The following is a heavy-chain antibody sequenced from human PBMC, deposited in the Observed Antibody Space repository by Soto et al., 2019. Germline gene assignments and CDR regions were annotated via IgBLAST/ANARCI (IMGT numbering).Heavy chain of an antibody. V-gene: IGHV3-30*03. CDR1: GFTFSSYG. CDR2: ISYDGSNK. CDR3: ARDLLAVAGFNYFGY. D-gene: IGHD6-19*01. J-gene: IGHJ4*02. Sequence: QVQLVESGGGVVQPGRSLRLSCAASGFTFSSYGMHWVRQAPGKGLEWVAVISYDGSNKYYADSVKGGFTISRDNSKNTLYLQMYSVRAEDTTVYYCARDLLAVAGFNYFGYWGQGTLVTVAS.